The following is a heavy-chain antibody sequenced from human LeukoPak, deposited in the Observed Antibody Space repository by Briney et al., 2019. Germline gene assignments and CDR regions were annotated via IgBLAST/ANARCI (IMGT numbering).Heavy chain of an antibody. CDR1: GYTFTCYY. D-gene: IGHD6-19*01. V-gene: IGHV1-2*04. CDR2: INPNSGGT. J-gene: IGHJ3*02. Sequence: ASVKVSCKASGYTFTCYYMHWVRQAPGQGLEWMGWINPNSGGTNYAQKFQGWVTMTRDTSISTAYMELSRLRSDDTAVYYCAREDSSGWYGRSGAFDIWGQGTMVTVSS. CDR3: AREDSSGWYGRSGAFDI.